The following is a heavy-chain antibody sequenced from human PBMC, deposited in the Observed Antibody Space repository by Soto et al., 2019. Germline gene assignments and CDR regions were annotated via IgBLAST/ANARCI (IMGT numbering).Heavy chain of an antibody. CDR3: ARDLLLRPWTGTTLPGHFDY. CDR2: TYYRSKWYN. V-gene: IGHV6-1*01. D-gene: IGHD1-7*01. J-gene: IGHJ4*02. CDR1: GDSVSSNSAA. Sequence: SPTLSLTCAISGDSVSSNSAAWNWIRQSPSRGLEWLGRTYYRSKWYNDYAVSVKSRITINPDTSKNQFSLQLNSVTPEDTAVYYCARDLLLRPWTGTTLPGHFDYWGQGTLVTVSS.